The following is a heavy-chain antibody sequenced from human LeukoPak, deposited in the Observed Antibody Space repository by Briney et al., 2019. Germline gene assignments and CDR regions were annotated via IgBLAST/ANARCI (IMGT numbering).Heavy chain of an antibody. Sequence: ASVKVSCKAPGYTFTSYDINWVRQATGQGLEWMGWMNPNSGNTGYAQKFQGRVTMTRNTSISTAYMELSSLRSEDTAVYYCARGVKWELLLPDYWGQGTLVTVSS. CDR3: ARGVKWELLLPDY. J-gene: IGHJ4*02. V-gene: IGHV1-8*01. D-gene: IGHD1-26*01. CDR1: GYTFTSYD. CDR2: MNPNSGNT.